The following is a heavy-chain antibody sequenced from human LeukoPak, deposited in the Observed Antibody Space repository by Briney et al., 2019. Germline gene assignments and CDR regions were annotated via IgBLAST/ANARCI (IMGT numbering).Heavy chain of an antibody. CDR3: AKDRYCSSTSCYPIFDY. J-gene: IGHJ4*02. D-gene: IGHD2-2*01. V-gene: IGHV3-30*18. CDR2: ISYDGSNK. Sequence: GGSLRLSCAASGFTFSSYSMNWVRQAPGKGLEWVAVISYDGSNKYYADSVKGRFTISRDNSKNTLYLQMDSLRAEDTAVYYCAKDRYCSSTSCYPIFDYWGQGTLVTVSS. CDR1: GFTFSSYS.